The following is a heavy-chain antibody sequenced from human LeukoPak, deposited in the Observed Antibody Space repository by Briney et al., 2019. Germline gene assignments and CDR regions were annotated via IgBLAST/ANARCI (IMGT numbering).Heavy chain of an antibody. V-gene: IGHV1-69*06. CDR1: GGTFSSYA. J-gene: IGHJ4*02. D-gene: IGHD4-23*01. Sequence: WASVKVSCKASGGTFSSYAISWVRQAPGQGLEWMGGIIPIFGTANYAQKFQGRVTITADKSTSTAYMELSSLRSEDTAVYYCARGLLRGYYFDYWGQGTLVTVSS. CDR3: ARGLLRGYYFDY. CDR2: IIPIFGTA.